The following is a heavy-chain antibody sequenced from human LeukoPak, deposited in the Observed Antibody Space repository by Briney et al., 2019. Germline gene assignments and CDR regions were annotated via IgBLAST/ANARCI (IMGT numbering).Heavy chain of an antibody. D-gene: IGHD3-10*01. J-gene: IGHJ4*02. Sequence: GGSLRLSCAASGFAFNTYAMHWFRQAPGKGLEWVAVISFDGNTIHYADSVKGRFTISRDNSKKTLFLQMSSLRAEDTAVYYCARDSNSYGSGATIDYWGQGTLVTVSS. V-gene: IGHV3-30-3*01. CDR3: ARDSNSYGSGATIDY. CDR2: ISFDGNTI. CDR1: GFAFNTYA.